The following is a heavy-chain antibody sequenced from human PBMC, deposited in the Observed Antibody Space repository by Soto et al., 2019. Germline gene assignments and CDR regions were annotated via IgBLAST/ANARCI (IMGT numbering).Heavy chain of an antibody. CDR3: ARLFKDVRGSIKNAAFDI. Sequence: SQILPLRYTVFGGPISSYDGSWIRQPKGKGLEWIGYIYYSGSTNYNPSLKSRVTISVDTSKNQFSLKLSSVTAADTAVYYCARLFKDVRGSIKNAAFDIWGEGTMVTVSS. CDR1: GGPISSYD. D-gene: IGHD3-16*01. V-gene: IGHV4-59*01. CDR2: IYYSGST. J-gene: IGHJ3*02.